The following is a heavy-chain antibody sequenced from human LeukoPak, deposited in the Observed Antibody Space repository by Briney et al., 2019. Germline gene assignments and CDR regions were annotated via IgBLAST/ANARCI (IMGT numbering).Heavy chain of an antibody. CDR3: AREARRNYYDSSGPIDY. V-gene: IGHV1-69*05. CDR2: IIPIFGTA. D-gene: IGHD3-22*01. Sequence: GASVKVSCKASGGTFSSYAISWVRQAPGQGLEWMGGIIPIFGTANYAQKFQGRVTMTRDMSTSTVYMELSSLRSEDTAVYYCAREARRNYYDSSGPIDYWAQGTLVTVSS. CDR1: GGTFSSYA. J-gene: IGHJ4*02.